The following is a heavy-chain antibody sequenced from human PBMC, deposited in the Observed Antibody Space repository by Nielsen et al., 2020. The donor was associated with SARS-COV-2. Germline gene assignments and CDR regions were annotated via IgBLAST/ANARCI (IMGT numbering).Heavy chain of an antibody. D-gene: IGHD2-15*01. V-gene: IGHV1-46*01. CDR1: GYTFTSYY. Sequence: ASVKVSCKASGYTFTSYYMHWVRQAPGQGLEWMGIINPSGGSTSYAQKFQGRVTMTRDTSTSTVYMELSSLRSEDTAVYYCARDEGYCSGGSCFGFDPWGQGTLVTVSS. CDR2: INPSGGST. J-gene: IGHJ5*02. CDR3: ARDEGYCSGGSCFGFDP.